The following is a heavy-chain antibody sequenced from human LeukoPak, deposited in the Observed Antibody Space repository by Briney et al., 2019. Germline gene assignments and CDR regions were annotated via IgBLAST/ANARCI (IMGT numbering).Heavy chain of an antibody. CDR2: IIPTFGTS. D-gene: IGHD3-22*01. Sequence: GASVKVSCKATGGTFSSYGFSWVRQAPGQGLEWMGGIIPTFGTSNYAHKFQGRVTITTDESTSTAYMELSSLRSEDTAVYYCVLYYYDSSGYYHSDNWGQGTLATVSS. J-gene: IGHJ4*02. CDR1: GGTFSSYG. CDR3: VLYYYDSSGYYHSDN. V-gene: IGHV1-69*05.